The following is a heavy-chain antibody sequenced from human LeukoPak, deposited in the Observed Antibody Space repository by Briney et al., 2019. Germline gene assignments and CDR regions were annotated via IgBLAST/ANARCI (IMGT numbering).Heavy chain of an antibody. D-gene: IGHD6-19*01. CDR3: TRDQPSSGWGFDS. V-gene: IGHV3-11*04. Sequence: GGSLRLSCAASGFIFSDYYMSWVRHAPGKGLEWVANINGRGFSIHYADSIKGRFTISRDNTKDLLYLQMTSLRADDTALYYCTRDQPSSGWGFDSWGRGTLVIVSS. CDR1: GFIFSDYY. J-gene: IGHJ4*02. CDR2: INGRGFSI.